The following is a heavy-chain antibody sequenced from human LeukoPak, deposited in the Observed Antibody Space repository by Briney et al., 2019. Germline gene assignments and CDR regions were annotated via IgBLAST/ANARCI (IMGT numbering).Heavy chain of an antibody. CDR3: ARDRGQWLVRDTYYMDV. CDR1: GGSISSSSYY. V-gene: IGHV4-39*02. Sequence: ASETLSLTCTVSGGSISSSSYYWGWIRQPPGKGLEWIGSIYYSGSTYYNPSLKSRVTISVDTSKNQFSLKLSSVTAADTAVYYCARDRGQWLVRDTYYMDVWGKGTTVTVSS. CDR2: IYYSGST. J-gene: IGHJ6*03. D-gene: IGHD6-19*01.